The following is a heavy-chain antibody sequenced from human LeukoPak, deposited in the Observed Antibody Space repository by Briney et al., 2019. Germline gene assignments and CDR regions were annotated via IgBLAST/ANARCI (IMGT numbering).Heavy chain of an antibody. V-gene: IGHV3-74*01. CDR2: IASDGSST. Sequence: GGSLRLSCAASGFTFSSYWMNWVRQAPGKGLVWVSRIASDGSSTTYADSVKGRFTISRDNAKNSLYLQMNSLRAEDTAVYYCARAVTTDWGQGTLVTVSS. CDR1: GFTFSSYW. J-gene: IGHJ4*02. D-gene: IGHD4-17*01. CDR3: ARAVTTD.